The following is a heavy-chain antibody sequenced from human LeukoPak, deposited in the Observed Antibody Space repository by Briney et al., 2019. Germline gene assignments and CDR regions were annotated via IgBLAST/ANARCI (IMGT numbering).Heavy chain of an antibody. CDR3: ARLVYGDYFDY. V-gene: IGHV4-39*01. Sequence: SETLSLTCTVSGGSISSYYWSWIRQPPGKGLEWIGSIYYSGSTYYNPSLKSRVTISVDTSKNQFSLKLSSVTAADTAVYYCARLVYGDYFDYWGQGTLVTVSS. CDR1: GGSISSYY. J-gene: IGHJ4*02. CDR2: IYYSGST. D-gene: IGHD4-17*01.